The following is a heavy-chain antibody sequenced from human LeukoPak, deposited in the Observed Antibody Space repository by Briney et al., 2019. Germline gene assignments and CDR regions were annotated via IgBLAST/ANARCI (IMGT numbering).Heavy chain of an antibody. CDR1: GFTFTSSA. J-gene: IGHJ4*02. D-gene: IGHD6-13*01. V-gene: IGHV1-58*02. CDR2: IVVGSGNT. Sequence: ASVKVSCKASGFTFTSSAMQWVRQARGQRLEWIGWIVVGSGNTNYAQKFQERVTITRDMSTSTAYMELSSLRSEDTAVYYCARDLSSIAAVGYFDYWGQGTLVTVSS. CDR3: ARDLSSIAAVGYFDY.